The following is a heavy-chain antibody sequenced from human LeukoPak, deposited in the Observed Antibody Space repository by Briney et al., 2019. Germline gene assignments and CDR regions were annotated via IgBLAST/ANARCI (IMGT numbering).Heavy chain of an antibody. CDR3: AKAPRPWVGGATGSRYYFDY. J-gene: IGHJ4*02. V-gene: IGHV3-30*18. Sequence: GGSLRLSCAASGFTFSSYGMHWVRQAPGKGLEWVAVISYDGINKYYADSVKGRFTISRDNSKNTLYLRMNSLRAEDTAVYYCAKAPRPWVGGATGSRYYFDYWGQGTLVTVSS. CDR2: ISYDGINK. D-gene: IGHD1-26*01. CDR1: GFTFSSYG.